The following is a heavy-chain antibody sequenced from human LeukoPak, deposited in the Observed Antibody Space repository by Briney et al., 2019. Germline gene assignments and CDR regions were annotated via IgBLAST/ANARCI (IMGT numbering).Heavy chain of an antibody. J-gene: IGHJ6*02. Sequence: RPSETLSLTCTVSGGSISSSSYYWSWIRQPPGKGLEWIGYVYYSGSTNYNPSLKSRVTISADTSQNQFSLKLSSVTAADTAVYYCAASSYYYYYYGMDVWGQGTTVTVSS. D-gene: IGHD6-6*01. CDR2: VYYSGST. CDR3: AASSYYYYYYGMDV. CDR1: GGSISSSSYY. V-gene: IGHV4-61*01.